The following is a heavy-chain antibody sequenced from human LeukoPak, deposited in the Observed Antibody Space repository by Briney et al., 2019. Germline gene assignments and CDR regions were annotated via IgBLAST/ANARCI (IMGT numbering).Heavy chain of an antibody. D-gene: IGHD3-16*02. J-gene: IGHJ4*02. CDR2: ISAYNGNT. CDR1: GGTFSSYA. V-gene: IGHV1-18*01. CDR3: AKDLPGSLVDY. Sequence: GASVKVSCKASGGTFSSYAISWVRQAPGQGLEWMGWISAYNGNTNYAQKLQGRVTMTTDTSTSTAYMELRSLRSDDTAVYYCAKDLPGSLVDYWGQGTLVTVSS.